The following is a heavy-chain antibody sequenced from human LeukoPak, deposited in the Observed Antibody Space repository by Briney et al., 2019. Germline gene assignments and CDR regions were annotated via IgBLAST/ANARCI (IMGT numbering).Heavy chain of an antibody. V-gene: IGHV3-21*01. Sequence: GGSLRLSCAASGFSFSAYNINWVRQAPGKGLEWVSCISPSGDHRYYADSVRGRFTISRDNSKNTLYLQMNSLRAEDTAVYYCAKGGNNWNYGYDFGYWGQGTLVTASS. CDR3: AKGGNNWNYGYDFGY. CDR1: GFSFSAYN. CDR2: ISPSGDHR. D-gene: IGHD1-7*01. J-gene: IGHJ4*02.